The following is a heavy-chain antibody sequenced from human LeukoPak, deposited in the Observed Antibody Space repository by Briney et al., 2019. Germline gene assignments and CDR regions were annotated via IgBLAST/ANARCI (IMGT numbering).Heavy chain of an antibody. Sequence: PGGSLRLSCVASGFTFSDYYMSWIRQAPGKGLEWVSYIPSTSSYTTYADSVKGRFTISRDNAKNSLYLQMNSLRAEDTAVYYCARAANTAACTPTLAIDYWGQGTLVTVSS. D-gene: IGHD6-13*01. CDR1: GFTFSDYY. J-gene: IGHJ4*01. CDR2: IPSTSSYT. V-gene: IGHV3-11*05. CDR3: ARAANTAACTPTLAIDY.